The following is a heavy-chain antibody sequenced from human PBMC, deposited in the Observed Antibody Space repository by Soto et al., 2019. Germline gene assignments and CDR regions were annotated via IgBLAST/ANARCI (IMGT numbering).Heavy chain of an antibody. J-gene: IGHJ4*02. CDR1: GYTFTVYY. V-gene: IGHV1-2*04. CDR2: INPNSGGT. D-gene: IGHD6-19*01. CDR3: ARSSSGWYPPYYYFDY. Sequence: ALVKVACKASGYTFTVYYMHWVRQAPGQGLEWMGWINPNSGGTNYAQKFQGWVTMTRDTSISTAYMELSRLRSDDTAVYYCARSSSGWYPPYYYFDYWGQGTLVTVSS.